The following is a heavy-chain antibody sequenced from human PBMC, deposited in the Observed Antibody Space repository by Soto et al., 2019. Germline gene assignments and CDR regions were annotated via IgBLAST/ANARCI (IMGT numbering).Heavy chain of an antibody. CDR1: GGTFGSHT. CDR2: IIPIVGTA. J-gene: IGHJ4*02. Sequence: QVQLVQSGAEVKKPGSSVTVSCKASGGTFGSHTISWVRQAPGQGLEWMGRIIPIVGTANYEQKFQGRVTITADTSTSTAYMERSSLRSEDTAVYYCSTLPATIALWGQGTLVTVSS. CDR3: STLPATIAL. V-gene: IGHV1-69*08. D-gene: IGHD5-12*01.